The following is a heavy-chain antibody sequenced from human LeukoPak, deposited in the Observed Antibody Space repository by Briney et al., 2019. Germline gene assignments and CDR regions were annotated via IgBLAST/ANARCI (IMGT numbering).Heavy chain of an antibody. CDR3: ARYNWNDVVSALDY. Sequence: ASVKVSCKTSGYSFTDYYMHWVRQAPGQGLEWMGWINPKSGGTSSAQKFQGGVTLTRDTSISTFYMEVSRLRSDDTAVYFCARYNWNDVVSALDYWGQGTLVTVSS. V-gene: IGHV1-2*02. CDR2: INPKSGGT. J-gene: IGHJ4*02. D-gene: IGHD1-1*01. CDR1: GYSFTDYY.